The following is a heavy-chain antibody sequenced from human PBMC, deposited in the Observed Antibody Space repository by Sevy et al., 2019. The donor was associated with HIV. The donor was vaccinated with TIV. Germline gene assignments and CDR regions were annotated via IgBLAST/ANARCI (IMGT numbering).Heavy chain of an antibody. CDR2: IYTSGST. D-gene: IGHD2-2*01. V-gene: IGHV4-4*07. Sequence: SETLSLTCTVSSGSISSYYWSWIRQPAGKGLEWIGRIYTSGSTNYNPSLKSRVTMSVDTSKNQFSLKLSSVTAADTAVYYCARDCSSTSCYDAFDIWGQGTMVTVSS. CDR3: ARDCSSTSCYDAFDI. CDR1: SGSISSYY. J-gene: IGHJ3*02.